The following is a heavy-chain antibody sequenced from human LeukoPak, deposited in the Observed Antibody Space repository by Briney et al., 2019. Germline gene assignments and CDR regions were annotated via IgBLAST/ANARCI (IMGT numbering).Heavy chain of an antibody. Sequence: PSETLSLTCTVSGGSISSYYWSWIRQPPGKGLEWIGYIYYSGSTNYNPSLKSRVTISVDTSKNQFSLKLGSVTAADTAVYYCARGYPQWRHDYWGQGTLVTVSS. J-gene: IGHJ4*02. V-gene: IGHV4-59*01. CDR3: ARGYPQWRHDY. D-gene: IGHD6-19*01. CDR2: IYYSGST. CDR1: GGSISSYY.